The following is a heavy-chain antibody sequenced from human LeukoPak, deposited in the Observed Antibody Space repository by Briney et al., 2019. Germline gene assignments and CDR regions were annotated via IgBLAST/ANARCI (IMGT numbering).Heavy chain of an antibody. Sequence: SGGSLRLSCAASGFTVSSNYMSWVRQAPGKGLEWVSVIYSGGSTYYADSVKGRFTISRDNSKNTLYLQMNSLRAEDTAVYYCARATAICGGNSAAFDIWGQGTMVTVSS. D-gene: IGHD4-23*01. CDR1: GFTVSSNY. CDR2: IYSGGST. V-gene: IGHV3-66*01. J-gene: IGHJ3*02. CDR3: ARATAICGGNSAAFDI.